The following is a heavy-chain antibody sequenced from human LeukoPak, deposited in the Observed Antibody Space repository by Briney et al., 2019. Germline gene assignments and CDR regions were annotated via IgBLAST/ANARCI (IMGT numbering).Heavy chain of an antibody. V-gene: IGHV4-59*01. J-gene: IGHJ4*02. CDR2: IYHSGNN. CDR3: ARNPVTTINYFDY. D-gene: IGHD5-12*01. Sequence: KPSETLSLTCTASGGSISSYYCSWIRQPPGKGRGWIGYIYHSGNNNYNASPKSRVPISVDTSKHHFSLKLSSVTAADTAVYYCARNPVTTINYFDYWGQGTLVTVSS. CDR1: GGSISSYY.